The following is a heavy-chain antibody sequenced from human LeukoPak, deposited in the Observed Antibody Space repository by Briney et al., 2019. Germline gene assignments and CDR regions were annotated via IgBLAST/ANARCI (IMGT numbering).Heavy chain of an antibody. D-gene: IGHD5-18*01. J-gene: IGHJ4*02. V-gene: IGHV4-59*08. Sequence: SETLSLTCTVSGGSISSYYWSWIRQPPGKGLEWIGFIFYSETTNYNPSLKSRVTISVDTSKNQFSLKVISVTAADTAVYYCARKGYTNGYDYWGQGTLVTVSS. CDR1: GGSISSYY. CDR2: IFYSETT. CDR3: ARKGYTNGYDY.